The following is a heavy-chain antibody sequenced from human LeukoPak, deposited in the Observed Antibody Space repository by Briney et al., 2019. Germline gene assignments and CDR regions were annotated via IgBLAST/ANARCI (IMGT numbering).Heavy chain of an antibody. J-gene: IGHJ5*02. Sequence: SETLSLTCTVSGGSISSRSYYWSWIRRHPGKGLEWIGYIYYSGSTYYNPSLKSRVTISVDTSKDQFSLKLSSVTAADTAVYYCARDHGIAAAGTRYNWFDPWGQGTLVTVSS. V-gene: IGHV4-31*03. CDR3: ARDHGIAAAGTRYNWFDP. D-gene: IGHD6-13*01. CDR1: GGSISSRSYY. CDR2: IYYSGST.